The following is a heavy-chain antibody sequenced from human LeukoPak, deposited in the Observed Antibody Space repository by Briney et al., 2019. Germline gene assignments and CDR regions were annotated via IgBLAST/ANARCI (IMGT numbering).Heavy chain of an antibody. Sequence: GGSVEVSCKASGGTFSSYTISWVRQAPGQGLEWMGRIIPILGIANYAQRFQGRVTITADKSTSTAFMELSGLRSEDTAVYYCARDSWGSRGYSYGPSDYWGQGTLVTVSS. D-gene: IGHD5-18*01. CDR1: GGTFSSYT. CDR3: ARDSWGSRGYSYGPSDY. J-gene: IGHJ4*02. V-gene: IGHV1-69*04. CDR2: IIPILGIA.